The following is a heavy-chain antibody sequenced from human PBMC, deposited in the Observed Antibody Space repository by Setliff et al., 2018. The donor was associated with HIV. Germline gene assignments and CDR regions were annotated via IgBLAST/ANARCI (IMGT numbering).Heavy chain of an antibody. CDR1: GPSINIHY. V-gene: IGHV4-59*08. J-gene: IGHJ4*02. CDR2: IYSTGST. CDR3: ATTVDIVTTDDF. Sequence: SETLSLTCTVSGPSINIHYWSWIRQSPGKAFEWIGYIYSTGSTNYNPSLQSRVTISMVASRNQFSLKVTSVSAADTAVYFCATTVDIVTTDDFWGQGILVTVS. D-gene: IGHD5-12*01.